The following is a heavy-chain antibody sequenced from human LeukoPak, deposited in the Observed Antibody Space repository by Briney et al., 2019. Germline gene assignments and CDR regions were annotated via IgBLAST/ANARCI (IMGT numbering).Heavy chain of an antibody. Sequence: PSETLSLTCAVYGGSFSGYYWSWIRQPPGKGLEWIGEINHSGSTNYNPSLKSRVTISVDTSKNQFSLKLSSVTAADTAVYYCARDGPYYDILTGSHYYYMDVWGKGTTVTISS. CDR3: ARDGPYYDILTGSHYYYMDV. CDR2: INHSGST. D-gene: IGHD3-9*01. CDR1: GGSFSGYY. V-gene: IGHV4-34*01. J-gene: IGHJ6*03.